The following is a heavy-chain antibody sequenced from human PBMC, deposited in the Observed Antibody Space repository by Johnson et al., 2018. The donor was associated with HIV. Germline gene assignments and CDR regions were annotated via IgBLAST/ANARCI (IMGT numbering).Heavy chain of an antibody. CDR2: IKQDGSEK. J-gene: IGHJ3*02. Sequence: VQLVESGGGLVQPGGSLRLSCAASGFTFSSYWMRWVRQAPGKGLEWVANIKQDGSEKYYVDSVKGRFSITRDNDKNSLYLQMNGLRAGDTAVNYCARAGVEAGAFDIWGQGTMVTVSS. CDR3: ARAGVEAGAFDI. CDR1: GFTFSSYW. D-gene: IGHD2-15*01. V-gene: IGHV3-7*01.